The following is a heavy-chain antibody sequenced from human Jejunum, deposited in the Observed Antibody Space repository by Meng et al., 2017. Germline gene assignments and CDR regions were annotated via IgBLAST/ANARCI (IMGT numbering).Heavy chain of an antibody. CDR3: ARQFDREN. Sequence: GESLKISCAASGFTFSDSWMHWVRQAPGKGLVWVSRINRDGTRIDYADSVRGRFTTSRDNTKNTLYLQMNSLRVEDTAMYYWARQFDRENWGQGTLVTVSS. CDR1: GFTFSDSW. CDR2: INRDGTRI. J-gene: IGHJ4*02. D-gene: IGHD3-10*01. V-gene: IGHV3-74*01.